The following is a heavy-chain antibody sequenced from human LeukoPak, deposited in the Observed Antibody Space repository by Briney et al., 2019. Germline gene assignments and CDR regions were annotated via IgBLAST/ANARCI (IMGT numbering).Heavy chain of an antibody. Sequence: SETLSLTCAVSGYSISNGYHWGWIRQPPEKGLEWIGSINHSGSTYYNPSLKSRVTISVDTSKNQFSLKLNSVTAADTAVYYCARDSGYDPGWFDPWGQGTLVTVSP. J-gene: IGHJ5*02. V-gene: IGHV4-38-2*02. CDR1: GYSISNGYH. CDR3: ARDSGYDPGWFDP. CDR2: INHSGST. D-gene: IGHD3-10*01.